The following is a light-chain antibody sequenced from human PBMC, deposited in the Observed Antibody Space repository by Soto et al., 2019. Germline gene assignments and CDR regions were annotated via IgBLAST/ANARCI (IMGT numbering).Light chain of an antibody. Sequence: EIVLTQSPATLSLSPGERATLSCRASQSVSTYLAWYQQKPGQAPRLLIYEDSNRASGIPARFSGSGSGTDFTLTISSLEPEDFAVYYCQQRSNGPSYTFGQGTKLEIK. CDR3: QQRSNGPSYT. V-gene: IGKV3-11*01. CDR1: QSVSTY. CDR2: EDS. J-gene: IGKJ2*01.